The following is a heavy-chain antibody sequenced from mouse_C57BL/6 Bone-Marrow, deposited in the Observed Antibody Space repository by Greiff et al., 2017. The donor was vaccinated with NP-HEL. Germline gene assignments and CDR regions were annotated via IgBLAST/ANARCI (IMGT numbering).Heavy chain of an antibody. J-gene: IGHJ2*01. CDR3: ARGPYYGSSYFDD. Sequence: VQLQQSGAELLKPGASVKLSCKASGYAFSSYWMNWVKQRPGKGLEWIGQIYPGDGDTNYNGQFQGKATLTSDKSSSTAYMKLSSLTSEDSAVYFCARGPYYGSSYFDDWGKGTTLTVSS. D-gene: IGHD1-1*01. CDR1: GYAFSSYW. CDR2: IYPGDGDT. V-gene: IGHV1-80*01.